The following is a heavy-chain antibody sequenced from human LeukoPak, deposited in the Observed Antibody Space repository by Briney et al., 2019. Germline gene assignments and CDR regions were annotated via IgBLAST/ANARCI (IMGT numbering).Heavy chain of an antibody. CDR2: IYPGDSDT. D-gene: IGHD3-10*01. V-gene: IGHV5-51*01. CDR1: GYNFTNYW. J-gene: IGHJ5*02. Sequence: GESLKISCKGSGYNFTNYWIGWVRQMPGKGLEWVGIIYPGDSDTRYSPAFQGQVTIPADKSISTAYLQWNSLKASDTAMYYCARHYGSGNPWVDPWGQGTLVTVSS. CDR3: ARHYGSGNPWVDP.